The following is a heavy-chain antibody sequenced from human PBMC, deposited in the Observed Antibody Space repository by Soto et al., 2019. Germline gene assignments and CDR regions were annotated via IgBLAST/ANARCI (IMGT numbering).Heavy chain of an antibody. Sequence: SSETLSLTCTVSGGSISSYYWSWIRQPPGKGLEWIGYIYYSGSTNYNPSLKSRVTISVDTSKNQFSLKLSSVTAADTAVYYCARQGGYSSGWYGGYYFDYWGQGTLVTVSS. D-gene: IGHD6-19*01. V-gene: IGHV4-59*01. CDR2: IYYSGST. CDR3: ARQGGYSSGWYGGYYFDY. J-gene: IGHJ4*02. CDR1: GGSISSYY.